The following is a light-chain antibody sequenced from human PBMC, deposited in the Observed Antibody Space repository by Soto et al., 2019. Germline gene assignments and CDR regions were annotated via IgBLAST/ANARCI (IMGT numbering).Light chain of an antibody. CDR1: SSNFGSNS. V-gene: IGLV1-51*02. CDR3: ATWDRSRCVGV. Sequence: QSVLTQPPSVSATPGQKVTISCSGSSSNFGSNSVSWYQQLPGTAPKLLVYETNRRPSGIPDRFSGSKSGTSATLGITGLQTGDEADYYCATWDRSRCVGVFGTGTEVTVL. CDR2: ETN. J-gene: IGLJ1*01.